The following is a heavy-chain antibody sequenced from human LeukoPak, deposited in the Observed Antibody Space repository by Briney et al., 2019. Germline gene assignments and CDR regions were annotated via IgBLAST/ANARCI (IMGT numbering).Heavy chain of an antibody. Sequence: GASVKVSCKASGYPFTSYAMNWVRQAPGQGLEWMGWINTNTGNPTYAQGFTGRFVFSLDTSVSTAYLQISSLKAEDTAVYYCARALTDYSQLPSDAFDIWGQGTMVTVSS. CDR1: GYPFTSYA. V-gene: IGHV7-4-1*02. D-gene: IGHD1-1*01. CDR2: INTNTGNP. CDR3: ARALTDYSQLPSDAFDI. J-gene: IGHJ3*02.